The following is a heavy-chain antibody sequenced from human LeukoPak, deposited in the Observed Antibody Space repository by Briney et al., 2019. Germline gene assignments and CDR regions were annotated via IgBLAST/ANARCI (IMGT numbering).Heavy chain of an antibody. V-gene: IGHV3-21*01. CDR2: ISSSSSYI. CDR1: GFTFSSYS. J-gene: IGHJ6*02. D-gene: IGHD3-10*01. CDR3: ARDGELLWFGELLSHYYYYGMDV. Sequence: GGSLRLSCAASGFTFSSYSMNWVRQAPGKGLEWVSSISSSSSYIYYADSVKGRFTISRDNAKNSLYLQMNSPRAEDTAVYYCARDGELLWFGELLSHYYYYGMDVWGQGTTVTVSS.